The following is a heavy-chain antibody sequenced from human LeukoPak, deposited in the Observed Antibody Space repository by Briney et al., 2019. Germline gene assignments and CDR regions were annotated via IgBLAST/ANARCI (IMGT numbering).Heavy chain of an antibody. J-gene: IGHJ4*02. CDR1: GYTFTGYY. CDR2: INPNSGGT. CDR3: AKDDYGGKRGPYYFDY. V-gene: IGHV1-2*02. D-gene: IGHD4-23*01. Sequence: ASVKVSCKASGYTFTGYYMHWVRQAPGQGLEWMGWINPNSGGTNYAQKFQGRVTMTRDTSISTAYMELSRLRSDDTAVYYCAKDDYGGKRGPYYFDYWGQGTLVTV.